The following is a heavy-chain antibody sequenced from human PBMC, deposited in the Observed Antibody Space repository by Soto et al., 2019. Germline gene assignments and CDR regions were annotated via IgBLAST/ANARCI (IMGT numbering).Heavy chain of an antibody. CDR1: GYTFTSYG. J-gene: IGHJ1*01. CDR3: ARVAYDTGLEYFQY. CDR2: ISAYNGNT. Sequence: EASVKVSCKASGYTFTSYGISWVRQAPGQGLEWMGWISAYNGNTNYAQKFQGRVTMTTDTSTSTAYMELRSLRSDDTAVYYCARVAYDTGLEYFQYWGQGTLVTVSS. V-gene: IGHV1-18*04. D-gene: IGHD3-22*01.